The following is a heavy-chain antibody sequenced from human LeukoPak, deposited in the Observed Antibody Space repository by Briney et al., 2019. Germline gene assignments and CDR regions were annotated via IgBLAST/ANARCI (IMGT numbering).Heavy chain of an antibody. V-gene: IGHV4-38-2*02. CDR1: GYSISSGYQ. D-gene: IGHD2-2*01. CDR3: ARDPRWLTPDCTSTSCYENYFDP. CDR2: IYHSGSA. J-gene: IGHJ5*02. Sequence: NSSETLSLTCGVSGYSISSGYQWAWIRHSPGKGLEWIGSIYHSGSAHYNPSLKSRVTISVETSKNQFSLNMYSVTAADTAVYYCARDPRWLTPDCTSTSCYENYFDPWGQGTLVTVSP.